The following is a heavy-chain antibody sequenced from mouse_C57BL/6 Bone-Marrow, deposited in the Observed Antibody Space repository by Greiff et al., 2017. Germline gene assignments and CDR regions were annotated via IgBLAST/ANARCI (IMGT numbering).Heavy chain of an antibody. CDR2: INPYNGGT. CDR3: ARRGRGNFDY. Sequence: VQLQQSGPVLVKPGASVKMSCKASGYTFTDYYMNWVKQSHGKSLEWIGVINPYNGGTSYNQKFKGKATLTVDKSSSTAYMELNSRTSEDSAVYYCARRGRGNFDYWGQGTTLTVSS. V-gene: IGHV1-19*01. CDR1: GYTFTDYY. J-gene: IGHJ2*01. D-gene: IGHD3-3*01.